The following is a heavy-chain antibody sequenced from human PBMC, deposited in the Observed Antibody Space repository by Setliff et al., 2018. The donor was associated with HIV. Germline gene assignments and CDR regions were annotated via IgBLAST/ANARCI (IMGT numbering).Heavy chain of an antibody. Sequence: SETLSLTCAVSGYSISSGYYWGWIRQPPGKGLEWIGSIYHSGSTYYNPSLKSRVTISVDTSKNQFSLKLSSVTAADTAVYYCARYVTYSSSWYNWFDPWGQGTLVTVSS. J-gene: IGHJ5*02. V-gene: IGHV4-38-2*01. D-gene: IGHD6-13*01. CDR3: ARYVTYSSSWYNWFDP. CDR1: GYSISSGYY. CDR2: IYHSGST.